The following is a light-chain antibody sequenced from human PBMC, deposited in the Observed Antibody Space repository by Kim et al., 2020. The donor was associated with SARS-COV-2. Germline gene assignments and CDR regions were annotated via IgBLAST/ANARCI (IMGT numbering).Light chain of an antibody. J-gene: IGLJ2*01. CDR2: YDS. CDR3: QVCDSGVV. Sequence: VSVATGKTARITCRENNIGSKSVHWYQQKPGQAPVLVIYYDSDRPSGIPERFSGSNSGNTATLTISRVEAGDEADYYCQVCDSGVVFGGGTKLTVL. CDR1: NIGSKS. V-gene: IGLV3-21*04.